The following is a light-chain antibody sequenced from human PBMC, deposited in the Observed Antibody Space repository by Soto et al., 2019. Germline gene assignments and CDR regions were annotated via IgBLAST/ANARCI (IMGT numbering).Light chain of an antibody. CDR1: QSISNI. V-gene: IGKV3-15*01. CDR3: QQYNNWPPKHT. Sequence: EIVMTQSPATLSVSPGERVTLSCRASQSISNILAWYQHKPGRAPRVLIYDASTRATGVPVRFSGSGSGTEFTLTISSLQSDDFAVYYCQQYNNWPPKHTFGQGTKLEIK. CDR2: DAS. J-gene: IGKJ2*01.